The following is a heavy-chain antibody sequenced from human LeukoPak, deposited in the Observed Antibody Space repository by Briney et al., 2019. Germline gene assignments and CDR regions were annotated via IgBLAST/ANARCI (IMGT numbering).Heavy chain of an antibody. D-gene: IGHD1-1*01. Sequence: QPGGSLRLSCVTSGFTFSSYEMNWVRQAPGKGLEWVSYISSSGNTIYYAHSVKGRFTISRDNARNSLYLQMNNLRAEDTAVYYCARDVGMTSDYWGQGTLVTVSS. J-gene: IGHJ4*02. CDR1: GFTFSSYE. CDR3: ARDVGMTSDY. CDR2: ISSSGNTI. V-gene: IGHV3-48*03.